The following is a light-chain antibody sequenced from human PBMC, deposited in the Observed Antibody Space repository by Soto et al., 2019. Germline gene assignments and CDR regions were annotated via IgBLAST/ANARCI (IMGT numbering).Light chain of an antibody. Sequence: QSVLTQPPSASGSPGQSVTISCTGTSSDVGGYNYVSWYQQHPGKAPKLMIYEVSKRPSGVPDRFSGSKSGNTASLTVSGLQAEDEADYYCSSYAGSKNLVFGGGTKLTV. CDR2: EVS. J-gene: IGLJ2*01. CDR1: SSDVGGYNY. V-gene: IGLV2-8*01. CDR3: SSYAGSKNLV.